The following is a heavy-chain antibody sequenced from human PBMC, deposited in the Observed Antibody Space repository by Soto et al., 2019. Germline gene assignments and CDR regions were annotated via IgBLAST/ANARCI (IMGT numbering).Heavy chain of an antibody. CDR2: ISSSSSYI. CDR1: GFTFSSYS. V-gene: IGHV3-21*01. Sequence: PGGSLRLSCAASGFTFSSYSRNWVRQAPGKGLEWVSSISSSSSYIYYADSVKGRFTISRDNAKNSLYLQMNSLRAEDTAVYYCASRAGGSGSLDYWGQGTLVTVSS. J-gene: IGHJ4*02. CDR3: ASRAGGSGSLDY. D-gene: IGHD3-10*01.